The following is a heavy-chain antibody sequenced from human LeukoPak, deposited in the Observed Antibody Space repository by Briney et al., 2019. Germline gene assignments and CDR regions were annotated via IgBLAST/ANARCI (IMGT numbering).Heavy chain of an antibody. J-gene: IGHJ5*02. V-gene: IGHV4-39*01. Sequence: PSETLSLTCTVSGGSISSSSYYWGWIRQPPGKGLEWIGSIYYSGSTYYNPSLKSRVTISVDTSKNQFSLKLSSVTAADTAVYYCARGGGYYYDSRNWFDPWGQGTLVTVSS. CDR1: GGSISSSSYY. CDR2: IYYSGST. CDR3: ARGGGYYYDSRNWFDP. D-gene: IGHD3-22*01.